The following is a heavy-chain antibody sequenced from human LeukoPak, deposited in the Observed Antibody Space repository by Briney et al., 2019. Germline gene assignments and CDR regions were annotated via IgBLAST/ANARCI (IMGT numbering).Heavy chain of an antibody. CDR2: ISGSSTYI. CDR3: VALSGDHPYNWFDP. CDR1: GFAFNTYT. D-gene: IGHD3-10*01. V-gene: IGHV3-21*01. Sequence: GGSLRLSCAASGFAFNTYTMNWVRQAPGKGLEWVSSISGSSTYIYYSDSLKGRFTISRENARNSLYLQINSLRAEDTAVYYCVALSGDHPYNWFDPWGQGTLVTVSS. J-gene: IGHJ5*02.